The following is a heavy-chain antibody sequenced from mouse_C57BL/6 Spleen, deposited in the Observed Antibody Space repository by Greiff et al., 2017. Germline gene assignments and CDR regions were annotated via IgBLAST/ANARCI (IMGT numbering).Heavy chain of an antibody. CDR1: GYTFTSYW. J-gene: IGHJ3*01. CDR3: AAHYEGAWFAY. Sequence: VQLQQPGAELVRPGTSVKLSCKASGYTFTSYWMHWVKQRPGQGLEWIGVIDPSDSYTNYNQKFKGKATLTVDTSSSTAYMQLSSLTSEDSAVYYCAAHYEGAWFAYWGQGTLVTVSA. D-gene: IGHD2-4*01. V-gene: IGHV1-59*01. CDR2: IDPSDSYT.